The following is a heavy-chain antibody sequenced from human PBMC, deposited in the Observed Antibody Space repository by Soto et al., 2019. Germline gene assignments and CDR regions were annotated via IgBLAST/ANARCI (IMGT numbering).Heavy chain of an antibody. CDR2: ISFDGSNK. Sequence: GVSLRLSCAASGFTFSSFGMHWVRQAPGKGLEWVAVISFDGSNKYYADSVKGRFTISRDNSKNTLSLQMNSLKAEDTAVYYCAKDTSKYSNDWPAYYGLDVWGQGSTVTVSS. D-gene: IGHD1-26*01. V-gene: IGHV3-30*18. CDR1: GFTFSSFG. CDR3: AKDTSKYSNDWPAYYGLDV. J-gene: IGHJ6*02.